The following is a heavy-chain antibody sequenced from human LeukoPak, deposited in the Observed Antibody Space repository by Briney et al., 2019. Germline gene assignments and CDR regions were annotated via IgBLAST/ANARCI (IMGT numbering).Heavy chain of an antibody. D-gene: IGHD5-18*01. Sequence: PSETLSLTCTVSGGSVSSGSYYWSWIRQPPGKGLEWIGYIYYSGSTNYNPSLKSRVTISVDTSKNQFSLKLSSVTAADTAVYYCARDGTAMASFDYWGQGTLVTASS. CDR1: GGSVSSGSYY. J-gene: IGHJ4*02. CDR2: IYYSGST. CDR3: ARDGTAMASFDY. V-gene: IGHV4-61*01.